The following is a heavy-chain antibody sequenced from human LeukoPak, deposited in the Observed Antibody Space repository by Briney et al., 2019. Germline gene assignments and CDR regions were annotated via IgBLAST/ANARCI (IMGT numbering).Heavy chain of an antibody. CDR1: GFTVSSNY. CDR2: INSDGSST. J-gene: IGHJ4*02. Sequence: GGSLRLSCAASGFTVSSNYMSWVRQAPGKGLVWVSRINSDGSSTSYADSVKGRFTISRDNAKNTLYLQMNSLRAEDTAVYYCARYYDFWSGYDYWGQGTLVTVSS. CDR3: ARYYDFWSGYDY. D-gene: IGHD3-3*01. V-gene: IGHV3-74*01.